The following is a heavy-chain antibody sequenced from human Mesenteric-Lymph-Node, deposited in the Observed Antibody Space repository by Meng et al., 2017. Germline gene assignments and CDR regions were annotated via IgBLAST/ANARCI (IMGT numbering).Heavy chain of an antibody. CDR1: GFTFSTYT. J-gene: IGHJ4*03. Sequence: GESLKISCAASGFTFSTYTMNWVRQAPGKGLEWVSSISSNSRYIYYADSVRGRFTISRDNAKNSLFLQMNSLRAEDTAVYFCAKQWGSDYWGRGTLVTVSS. CDR3: AKQWGSDY. D-gene: IGHD1-26*01. CDR2: ISSNSRYI. V-gene: IGHV3-21*01.